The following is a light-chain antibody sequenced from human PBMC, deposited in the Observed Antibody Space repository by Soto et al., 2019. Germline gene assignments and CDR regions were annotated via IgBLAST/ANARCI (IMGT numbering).Light chain of an antibody. Sequence: DIQMTQSPSTLSASVGDRVTITCRASQSISNWLAWYQQKPGIAPKLFISKASTLESRVPLRFSGSASGTEFTLTISSLQPDDLASYYCQQYSTYPWTFGQGTKVEIK. V-gene: IGKV1-5*03. CDR2: KAS. CDR1: QSISNW. CDR3: QQYSTYPWT. J-gene: IGKJ1*01.